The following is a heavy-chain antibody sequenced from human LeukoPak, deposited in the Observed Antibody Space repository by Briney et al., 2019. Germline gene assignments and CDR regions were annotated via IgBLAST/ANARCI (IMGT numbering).Heavy chain of an antibody. CDR1: GGSIGTYY. D-gene: IGHD5-12*01. Sequence: SETLSLTCTVSGGSIGTYYWTWIRQPPGKGLEWIGYIDYSGTTNYSPSLKSRVTILLDTSKIQFSLKVSSVTAADTAIYYCVRGRRSSGRHVASDIWGQGTMVTVSS. CDR2: IDYSGTT. CDR3: VRGRRSSGRHVASDI. J-gene: IGHJ3*02. V-gene: IGHV4-59*01.